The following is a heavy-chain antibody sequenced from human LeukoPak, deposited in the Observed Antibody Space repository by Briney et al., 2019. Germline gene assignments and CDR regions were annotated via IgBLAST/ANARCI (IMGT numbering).Heavy chain of an antibody. Sequence: GVSLRLSCAASGFTFTSHAMTWVRQAPGKGLEWVSGISASGGNTFYADAVKGRFTISRDNSKNTLYLQMNSLRADDTALYYCAKGGFNYPGYWGQGTLVTVSS. J-gene: IGHJ4*02. CDR1: GFTFTSHA. D-gene: IGHD5-18*01. CDR2: ISASGGNT. V-gene: IGHV3-23*01. CDR3: AKGGFNYPGY.